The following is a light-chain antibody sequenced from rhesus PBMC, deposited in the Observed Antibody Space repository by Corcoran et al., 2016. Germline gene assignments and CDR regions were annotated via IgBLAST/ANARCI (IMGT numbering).Light chain of an antibody. Sequence: DIQMTQSPSSLSASVGDRVTITCQASQGISKWLAWYQQKPGTAPNLLIHAASSLQSGVPSRFSGSGSGTKFTLTLSSLQPEDFATYYCQQHTSNPYSFGQGTKVEIK. CDR1: QGISKW. V-gene: IGKV1-33*02. J-gene: IGKJ2*01. CDR2: AAS. CDR3: QQHTSNPYS.